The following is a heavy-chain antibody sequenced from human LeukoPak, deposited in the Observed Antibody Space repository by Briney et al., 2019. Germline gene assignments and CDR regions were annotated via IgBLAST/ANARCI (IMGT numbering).Heavy chain of an antibody. CDR3: ARYYGSGSF. D-gene: IGHD3-10*01. J-gene: IGHJ4*02. CDR1: GFTFTTYW. CDR2: IKQDGSER. V-gene: IGHV3-7*01. Sequence: GGSLRLSCVASGFTFTTYWMSWVRQAPGKGLEWVAKIKQDGSERNYVDSVKGRFTISRDTAKNSLSLQMDSLRPEDTAVYYCARYYGSGSFWGQGTLVTVSS.